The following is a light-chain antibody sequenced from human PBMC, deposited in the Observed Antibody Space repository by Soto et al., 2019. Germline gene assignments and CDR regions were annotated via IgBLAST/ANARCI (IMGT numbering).Light chain of an antibody. Sequence: DIKMTQSPSSLSASVGDRVTITCRASQSITSYLNWYQRKPGKAPKLLIYAASNLQSGDPSRFSGSGSGTDFTLTISSLQPEDFASYYCQQSHSLPRTFGGGTKVEIK. CDR2: AAS. CDR1: QSITSY. CDR3: QQSHSLPRT. V-gene: IGKV1-39*01. J-gene: IGKJ4*01.